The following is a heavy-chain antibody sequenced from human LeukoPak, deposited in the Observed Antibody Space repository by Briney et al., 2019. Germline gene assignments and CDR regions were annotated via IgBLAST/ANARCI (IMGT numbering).Heavy chain of an antibody. CDR2: IKSKTDGGTT. CDR3: TTVAYQLLDWAYYYYYMDV. V-gene: IGHV3-15*01. D-gene: IGHD2-2*01. CDR1: GFTFSSYA. Sequence: GGSLRLSCAASGFTFSSYAMSWVRQAPGKGLEWVGRIKSKTDGGTTDYAAPVKGRFTISRDDSKNTLYLQMNSLKTEDTAVYYCTTVAYQLLDWAYYYYYMDVWGKGTTVTVSS. J-gene: IGHJ6*03.